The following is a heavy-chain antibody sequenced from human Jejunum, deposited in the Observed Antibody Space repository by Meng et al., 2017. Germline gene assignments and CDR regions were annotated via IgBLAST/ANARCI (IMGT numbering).Heavy chain of an antibody. CDR3: AKDFKGVLPEAFDL. CDR1: GFSFSNYA. V-gene: IGHV3-23*01. CDR2: ISTSGDST. J-gene: IGHJ3*01. D-gene: IGHD1-14*01. Sequence: GESLKISCAASGFSFSNYAMIWARQTPGKGLEWVSGISTSGDSTYYADSVKGRFTISRDNSKTTLSLQMNSLRAEDTAKYYCAKDFKGVLPEAFDLCGQGTMVTVSS.